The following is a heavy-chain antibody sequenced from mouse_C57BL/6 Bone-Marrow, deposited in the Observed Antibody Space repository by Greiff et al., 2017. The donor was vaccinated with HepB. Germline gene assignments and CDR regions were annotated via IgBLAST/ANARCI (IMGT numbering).Heavy chain of an antibody. CDR1: GYTFTSYW. J-gene: IGHJ4*01. D-gene: IGHD2-3*01. CDR2: IYPGSGST. V-gene: IGHV1-55*01. Sequence: QVQLQQPGAELVKPGASVKMSCKASGYTFTSYWITWVKQRPGQGLEWIGDIYPGSGSTNYNEKFKSKATLTVDTSSSTAYMQLSSLTSEDSAVYYCARGIYDGYPMLYYYAMDYWGQGTSVTVSS. CDR3: ARGIYDGYPMLYYYAMDY.